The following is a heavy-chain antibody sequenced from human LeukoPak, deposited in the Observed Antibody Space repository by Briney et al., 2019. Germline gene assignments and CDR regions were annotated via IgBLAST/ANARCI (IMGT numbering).Heavy chain of an antibody. V-gene: IGHV4-59*12. CDR3: ARENYYYDSSGYDY. Sequence: SETLSLTCTVSGGSISSYYWSWIRQPPGKGLEWIGYIYYSGNTNYNPSLKSRVTISVDTSKNQFSLKLSSVTAADTAVYYCARENYYYDSSGYDYWGQGTLVTVSS. CDR2: IYYSGNT. J-gene: IGHJ4*02. D-gene: IGHD3-22*01. CDR1: GGSISSYY.